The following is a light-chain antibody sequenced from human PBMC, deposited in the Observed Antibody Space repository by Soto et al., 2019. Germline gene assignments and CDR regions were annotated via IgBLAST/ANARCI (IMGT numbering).Light chain of an antibody. V-gene: IGKV2-28*01. Sequence: DIVMTQSPLSLPVTPGEPASISCRSSRSLLHSNGYNYVDWYLQKPGQSPQLLIHLGSNRASGVPDRFSGSGSGTEFTLKINRVEAEDVGLYFCMQAQQTPLTFGGGTKVEIK. J-gene: IGKJ4*01. CDR1: RSLLHSNGYNY. CDR2: LGS. CDR3: MQAQQTPLT.